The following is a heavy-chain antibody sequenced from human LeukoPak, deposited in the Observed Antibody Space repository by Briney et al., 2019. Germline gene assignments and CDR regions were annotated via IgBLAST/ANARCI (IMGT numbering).Heavy chain of an antibody. D-gene: IGHD1-26*01. CDR3: ARVMGSGSYRSFDY. V-gene: IGHV4-61*02. Sequence: SQTLSLTCTVSGGSISSGSYYWSWIRQPAGKGLEWIGRIYTSGSTNYNPSLQSRFTISVDTSKNQFSLKLSSVTAADTAVYHCARVMGSGSYRSFDYWGQGTLVTVSS. CDR2: IYTSGST. J-gene: IGHJ4*02. CDR1: GGSISSGSYY.